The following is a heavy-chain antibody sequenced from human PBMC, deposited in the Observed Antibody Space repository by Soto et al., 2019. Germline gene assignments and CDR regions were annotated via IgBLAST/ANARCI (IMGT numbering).Heavy chain of an antibody. CDR1: GFTFSGSA. CDR3: TRPVVSPQGGNNAFDI. J-gene: IGHJ3*02. Sequence: GGSLRLSCAASGFTFSGSAMHWVRQASGKGLEWVGRIRSKANSYATAYAASVKGRFTISRDDSKNTAYLQMNSLKTEDTAVYYCTRPVVSPQGGNNAFDIWGQGTMVTVSS. D-gene: IGHD3-16*01. CDR2: IRSKANSYAT. V-gene: IGHV3-73*01.